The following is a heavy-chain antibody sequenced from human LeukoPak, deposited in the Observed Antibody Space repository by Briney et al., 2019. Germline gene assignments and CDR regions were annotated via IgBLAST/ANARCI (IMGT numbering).Heavy chain of an antibody. D-gene: IGHD6-13*01. Sequence: ASVKVSCKASGYTFTSYGINWVRQATGQGLGWMGWMNPNSGNTGYAQKFQGRVTMTRNTSISTAYMELSSLRSEDTAVYYCARVALIAAADYFDYWGQGTLVTVSS. CDR3: ARVALIAAADYFDY. CDR2: MNPNSGNT. CDR1: GYTFTSYG. J-gene: IGHJ4*02. V-gene: IGHV1-8*02.